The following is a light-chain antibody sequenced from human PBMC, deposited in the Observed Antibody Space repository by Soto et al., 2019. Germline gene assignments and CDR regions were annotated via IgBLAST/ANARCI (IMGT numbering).Light chain of an antibody. Sequence: QSVLTQPASVSGSPGQSITISCTGTNNDVGGYNYVSWYQQHPGKAPKVIIYEVSNRPSGVSNRFSGSKSGNTASLTIPGLPAEDEAPYYCSYYTRATIVFGAGTKGTVL. CDR1: NNDVGGYNY. J-gene: IGLJ1*01. CDR2: EVS. V-gene: IGLV2-14*01. CDR3: SYYTRATIV.